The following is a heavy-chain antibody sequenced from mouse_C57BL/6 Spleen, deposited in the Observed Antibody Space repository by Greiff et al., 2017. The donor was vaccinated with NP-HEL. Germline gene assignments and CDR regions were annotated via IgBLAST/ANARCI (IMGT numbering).Heavy chain of an antibody. CDR1: GYTFTSYW. CDR2: IYPGSGST. D-gene: IGHD2-12*01. V-gene: IGHV1-55*01. J-gene: IGHJ1*03. CDR3: AREGSFYYSKSFDV. Sequence: QVQLQQPGAELVKPGASVKMSCKASGYTFTSYWITWVKQRPGQGLEWIGDIYPGSGSTNYNEKFKSKATLTVDTSSSTAYMQLSSLTSEDSAVYYCAREGSFYYSKSFDVWGTGTTVTVSS.